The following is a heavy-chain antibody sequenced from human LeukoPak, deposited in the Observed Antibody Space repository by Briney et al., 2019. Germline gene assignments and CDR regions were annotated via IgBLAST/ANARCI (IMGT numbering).Heavy chain of an antibody. D-gene: IGHD6-19*01. CDR2: IHHSGSS. CDR1: ADSLSSGGHY. V-gene: IGHV4-31*03. Sequence: PSETLSLTCTVSADSLSSGGHYWAWIRQLPGKGLESIGFIHHSGSSRHNPSLKDRVAISVDASRKQFALRLSSVTPEDTAVYYCARAGHGSHWFDPWGQGTLVTVSS. CDR3: ARAGHGSHWFDP. J-gene: IGHJ5*02.